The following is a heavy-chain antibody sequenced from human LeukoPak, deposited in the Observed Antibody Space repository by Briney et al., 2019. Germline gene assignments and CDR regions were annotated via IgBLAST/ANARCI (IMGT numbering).Heavy chain of an antibody. J-gene: IGHJ4*02. V-gene: IGHV4-34*01. D-gene: IGHD6-13*01. CDR3: ARYPIAAAGRGAKHYDY. CDR2: INHSGST. CDR1: GGSFSGYY. Sequence: SETLSLTCAVYGGSFSGYYWSWIRQPPGKGLEWIGEINHSGSTNYNPSLKSRVTISVDTSKNQFPLKLSSVTAADTAVYYCARYPIAAAGRGAKHYDYWGQGTLVTVSS.